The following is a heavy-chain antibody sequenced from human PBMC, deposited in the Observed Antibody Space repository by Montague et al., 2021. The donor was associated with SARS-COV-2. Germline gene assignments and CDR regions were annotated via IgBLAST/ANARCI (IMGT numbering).Heavy chain of an antibody. CDR3: ARAWQPLIHEGFGWFDP. CDR1: GDSVSSNTAA. V-gene: IGHV6-1*01. CDR2: TFYRSQWYN. Sequence: CAISGDSVSSNTAAWNWIRQSPSRGLGWLGRTFYRSQWYNEFAESVKSRISINADTSKTQFSLKMSSVTAADTAVYYCARAWQPLIHEGFGWFDPWGQGTLVTVSS. J-gene: IGHJ5*02. D-gene: IGHD6-13*01.